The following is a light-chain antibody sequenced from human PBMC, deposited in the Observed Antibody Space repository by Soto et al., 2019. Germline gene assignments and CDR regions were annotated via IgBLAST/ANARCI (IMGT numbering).Light chain of an antibody. J-gene: IGLJ2*01. Sequence: QSVLTQPPSVSAAPGQKVAISCSGSSANIGNNYVSWYQQLPGTAPKLLIYENNKRPSGIPDRFSGSKSGTSATLGITGLQTRDEADYYCGTWDSCLSAVVFGGGTKLTVL. CDR2: ENN. CDR3: GTWDSCLSAVV. V-gene: IGLV1-51*02. CDR1: SANIGNNY.